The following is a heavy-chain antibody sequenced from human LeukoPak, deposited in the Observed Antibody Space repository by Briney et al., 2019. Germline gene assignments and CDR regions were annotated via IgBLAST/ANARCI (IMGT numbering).Heavy chain of an antibody. D-gene: IGHD6-13*01. Sequence: PGGSLSLSCAASGFTFSAYYMSWICQAPGKGLEWISYISSRGSIIYYADSVKGRFTISRDNAKNSLYLQMNSLRAEDTAVYYCAREYSSSWSDAYYFDYWGQGTLVTVSS. CDR1: GFTFSAYY. V-gene: IGHV3-11*04. CDR2: ISSRGSII. CDR3: AREYSSSWSDAYYFDY. J-gene: IGHJ4*02.